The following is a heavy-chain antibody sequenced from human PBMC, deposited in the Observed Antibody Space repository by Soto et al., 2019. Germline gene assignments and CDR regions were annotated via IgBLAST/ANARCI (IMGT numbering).Heavy chain of an antibody. D-gene: IGHD3-22*01. CDR1: GGSFSGYY. CDR2: INHSGSS. V-gene: IGHV4-34*01. Sequence: SESLSLTCAAYGGSFSGYYWSWIRQPPGKGLEWIGEINHSGSSNYNPSLKSRVTISVDTSKNQFSLKLSSVTAADTAVYYCARGRSIYYYDSSGYYYPTGYYYGMDVWGQGTTVTVSS. J-gene: IGHJ6*02. CDR3: ARGRSIYYYDSSGYYYPTGYYYGMDV.